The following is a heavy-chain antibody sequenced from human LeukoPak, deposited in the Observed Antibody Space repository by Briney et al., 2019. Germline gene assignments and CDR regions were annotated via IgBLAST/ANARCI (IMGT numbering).Heavy chain of an antibody. CDR3: ARHQLGRRNPFDY. Sequence: SETLSLTCAVYGGSFSGYYWSWIRQPPGKGLEWIGEINHSGSTNYNPSLKSRVTISVDTSKDQFSLKLSSVTAADTALYYCARHQLGRRNPFDYWGHGSLVTVSS. D-gene: IGHD1-1*01. V-gene: IGHV4-34*01. CDR1: GGSFSGYY. J-gene: IGHJ4*01. CDR2: INHSGST.